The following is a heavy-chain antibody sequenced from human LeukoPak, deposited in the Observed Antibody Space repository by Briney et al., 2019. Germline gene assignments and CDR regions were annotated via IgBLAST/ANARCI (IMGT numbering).Heavy chain of an antibody. CDR3: ARRSSGDWFDP. D-gene: IGHD6-19*01. Sequence: GESLKISCKGSGYIFTSYWIGWVRQMPGKGLERMGIVYPGDSDTRYSPSFQGQVTISADKSISTAYLQWSSLKASDTAMYYCARRSSGDWFDPWGQGTLVTVSS. J-gene: IGHJ5*02. CDR1: GYIFTSYW. V-gene: IGHV5-51*01. CDR2: VYPGDSDT.